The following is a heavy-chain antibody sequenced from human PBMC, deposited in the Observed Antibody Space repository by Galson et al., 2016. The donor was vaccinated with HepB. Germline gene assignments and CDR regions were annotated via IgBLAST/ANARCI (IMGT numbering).Heavy chain of an antibody. CDR3: ARGDCSGSSCYIHDY. V-gene: IGHV1-46*01. D-gene: IGHD2-2*02. CDR1: GYTFTNYY. Sequence: SVKVSCKASGYTFTNYYMHWVRQAPGQGLEWLGVIDPRGGSTTYAQDFEKFQGRVTVTSDTSTTTVHMEVSSLTSEDTAVYYCARGDCSGSSCYIHDYWGQGTLVTVSS. J-gene: IGHJ4*02. CDR2: IDPRGGST.